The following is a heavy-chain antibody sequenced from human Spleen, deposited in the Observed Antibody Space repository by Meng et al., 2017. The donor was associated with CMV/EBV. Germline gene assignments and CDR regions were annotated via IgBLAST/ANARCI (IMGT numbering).Heavy chain of an antibody. CDR3: ARDLSFGVVIIDY. Sequence: GSLRLSCTVSGGSISTYYWTWVRQPPGKGLEWIGYIYYSGSTDYNPSLKSRVTISVDTSKNQFSLRLNSVTAADTAVYYCARDLSFGVVIIDYWGQGTLVTVSS. V-gene: IGHV4-59*01. D-gene: IGHD3-3*01. CDR1: GGSISTYY. J-gene: IGHJ4*02. CDR2: IYYSGST.